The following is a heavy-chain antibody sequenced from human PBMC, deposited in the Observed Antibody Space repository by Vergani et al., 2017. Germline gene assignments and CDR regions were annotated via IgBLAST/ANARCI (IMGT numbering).Heavy chain of an antibody. Sequence: EVQLLESGGGLVQPGGSLRLTCAASEFTFSNYAMNWVRQAPGKGLEWVSGISGSGVSAYYTDSVKGRFTISRDNSKNMLFLQMNNLRTEDTAIYYCAKDRSWGKXP. CDR1: EFTFSNYA. CDR3: AKDRS. CDR2: ISGSGVSA. V-gene: IGHV3-23*01. J-gene: IGHJ6*03.